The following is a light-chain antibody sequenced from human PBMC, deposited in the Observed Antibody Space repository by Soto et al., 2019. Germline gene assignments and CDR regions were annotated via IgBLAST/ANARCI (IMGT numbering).Light chain of an antibody. CDR1: QSISSN. CDR3: QQYNNWPRAT. J-gene: IGKJ4*01. V-gene: IGKV3-15*01. CDR2: RTS. Sequence: EIVMTQSPATLSVSPGERATLSCRASQSISSNLAWYQQKPGQAPRLLMFRTSSRATGFPARFSGSGSGTEFNLTISSLQSEDVGVYSCQQYNNWPRATFGGGTKVDIK.